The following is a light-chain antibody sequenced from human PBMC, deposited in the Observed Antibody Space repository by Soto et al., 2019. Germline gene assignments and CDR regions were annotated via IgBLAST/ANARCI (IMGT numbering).Light chain of an antibody. CDR3: QKYGVSPST. Sequence: EIVLTQSPGTLSVSPGERATLSCRASQSVSSSYLAWYQQKPGQAPRLLIYGASSRATGIPDRFSGSGSGTDFTLTISRLEPEDFAVYYCQKYGVSPSTFGGGTKVEIK. CDR1: QSVSSSY. V-gene: IGKV3-20*01. J-gene: IGKJ4*01. CDR2: GAS.